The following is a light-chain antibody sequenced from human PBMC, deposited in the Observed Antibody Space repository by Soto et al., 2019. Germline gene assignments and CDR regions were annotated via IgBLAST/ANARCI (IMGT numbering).Light chain of an antibody. CDR3: QQYNIYWT. CDR1: QSISSW. Sequence: DIQMTQSPSTLSAFLGDKVTFTAGPGQSISSWLAWYQQKPGKALKLLIYKASSLESGVPSRFSGSGSGTEFTLTISSLQPDDFATYYCQQYNIYWTFGQGTKVEIK. J-gene: IGKJ1*01. CDR2: KAS. V-gene: IGKV1-5*03.